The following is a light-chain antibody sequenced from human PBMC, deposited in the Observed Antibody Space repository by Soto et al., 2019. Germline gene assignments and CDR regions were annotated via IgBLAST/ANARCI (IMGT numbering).Light chain of an antibody. CDR2: RNN. CDR1: SSNIGSNY. CDR3: AAWDDSLSAWV. J-gene: IGLJ3*02. Sequence: QSVLTQPPSASGTPGQRVTISCSGSSSNIGSNYVYWYQQLPGTAPKLLIYRNNQRPSGVPERFSGSKSGTSASLAISGLRSEDEADYYCAAWDDSLSAWVFGGGTKLTVL. V-gene: IGLV1-47*01.